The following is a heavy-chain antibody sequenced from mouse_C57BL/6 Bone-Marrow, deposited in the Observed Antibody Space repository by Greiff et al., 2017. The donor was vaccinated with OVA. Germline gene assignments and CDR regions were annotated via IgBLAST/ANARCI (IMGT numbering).Heavy chain of an antibody. CDR3: ARGSYSNYWYFDV. D-gene: IGHD2-5*01. J-gene: IGHJ1*03. CDR1: GYTFTSYG. V-gene: IGHV1-81*01. Sequence: VHLVESGAELARPGASVKLSCKASGYTFTSYGISWVKQRTGQGLEWIGEIYPRSGNTYYNEKFKGKATLTADKSSSTAYMELRSLTSEDSAVYFCARGSYSNYWYFDVWGTGTTVTVSS. CDR2: IYPRSGNT.